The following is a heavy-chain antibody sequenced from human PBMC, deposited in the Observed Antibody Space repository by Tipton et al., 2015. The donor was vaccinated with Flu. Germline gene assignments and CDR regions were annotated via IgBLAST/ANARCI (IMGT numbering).Heavy chain of an antibody. J-gene: IGHJ4*02. V-gene: IGHV5-51*03. CDR1: GYNLSTDW. Sequence: VQLVQSGAEVKKPGKSLKISCKGSGYNLSTDWIGWVRQMPGKGLEWMGSIFGSDSHATYSPSFRGQVTISVDKSINTAYLQWSSLKASDTAMYYCVRPRVCYGIPAAFFFDYWGQGTLVTVSS. CDR2: IFGSDSHA. CDR3: VRPRVCYGIPAAFFFDY. D-gene: IGHD2-2*01.